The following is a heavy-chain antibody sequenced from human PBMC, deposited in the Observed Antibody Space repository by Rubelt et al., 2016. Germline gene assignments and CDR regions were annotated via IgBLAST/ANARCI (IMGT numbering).Heavy chain of an antibody. CDR3: ASGPYSSSASLFPFDY. Sequence: GGVVQPGRSLRLSCAASGFTFSSYGMQWVRQAPGKGLEWVAVIWDDGSNKYYADSGKGRFTISRDNSKNTMYLQMNSLGAEDTAVYYCASGPYSSSASLFPFDYWGQGTLVTVSS. J-gene: IGHJ4*02. CDR1: GFTFSSYG. D-gene: IGHD6-6*01. V-gene: IGHV3-33*01. CDR2: IWDDGSNK.